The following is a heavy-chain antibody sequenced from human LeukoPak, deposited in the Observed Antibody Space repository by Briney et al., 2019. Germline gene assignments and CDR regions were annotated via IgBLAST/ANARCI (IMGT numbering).Heavy chain of an antibody. CDR3: ARDIARARMDV. CDR1: GFXFSRHG. V-gene: IGHV3-33*01. CDR2: IWYDGRNK. Sequence: GGSLRLSCGASGFXFSRHGMLWVRQAPGKGLEWVAVIWYDGRNKYYADSVKGRFTISRDDFKSTLYLQMNSLRAEDTAVYYCARDIARARMDVWGQGTTVTVSS. D-gene: IGHD2-21*01. J-gene: IGHJ6*02.